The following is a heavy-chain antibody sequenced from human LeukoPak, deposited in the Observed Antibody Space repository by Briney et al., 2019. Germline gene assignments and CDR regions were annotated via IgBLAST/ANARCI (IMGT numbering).Heavy chain of an antibody. Sequence: PSETLSLTCTVSAGSINSGDYYWSWIRQPAGTGLEWIGRIYSPGTNYNYNPSLKSRVTISIDTSKNQFSPKLTSVTAADTAVYYCARGIGTSYDSSRDAFDIWGQGTMVTVSS. D-gene: IGHD3-22*01. CDR1: AGSINSGDYY. V-gene: IGHV4-61*02. J-gene: IGHJ3*02. CDR3: ARGIGTSYDSSRDAFDI. CDR2: IYSPGTN.